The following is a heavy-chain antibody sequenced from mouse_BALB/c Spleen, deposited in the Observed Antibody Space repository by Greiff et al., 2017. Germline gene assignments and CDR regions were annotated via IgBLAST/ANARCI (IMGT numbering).Heavy chain of an antibody. CDR3: ARSDYDVWFAY. CDR2: ISSGSSTI. Sequence: EVKLVESGGGLVQPGGPRKLSCAASGFTFSSFGMHWVRQAPEKGLEWVAYISSGSSTIYYADTVKGRFTISRDNPKNTLFLQMTSLRSEDTAMYYCARSDYDVWFAYWGQGTLVTVSA. CDR1: GFTFSSFG. D-gene: IGHD2-4*01. V-gene: IGHV5-17*02. J-gene: IGHJ3*01.